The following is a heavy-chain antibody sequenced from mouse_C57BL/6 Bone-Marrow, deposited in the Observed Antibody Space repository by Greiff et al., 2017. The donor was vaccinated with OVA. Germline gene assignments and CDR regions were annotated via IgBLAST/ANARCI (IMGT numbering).Heavy chain of an antibody. CDR2: INPSTGGS. J-gene: IGHJ1*03. D-gene: IGHD2-3*01. V-gene: IGHV1-42*01. CDR1: GYSFTGYY. Sequence: EVQLQQSGPELVKPGASVKISCKASGYSFTGYYMNWVKQSPEKSLEWIGEINPSTGGSTYNQKFKAKATLTVDKSSSTAYMQLKSLTSEDSAVYYCARRYDDWYFDVWGTGTTVTVSS. CDR3: ARRYDDWYFDV.